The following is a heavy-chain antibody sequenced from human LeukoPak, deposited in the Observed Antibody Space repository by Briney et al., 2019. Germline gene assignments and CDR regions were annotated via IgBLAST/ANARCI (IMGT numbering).Heavy chain of an antibody. D-gene: IGHD3-10*01. CDR2: INWNGGDT. CDR1: GFTFDDYT. Sequence: GGSLRLSCAASGFTFDDYTMSWVRQAPGKGLEWVSGINWNGGDTGYADSVQGRFTISRDNSKNTLYLQMNSLRAEDTAVYYCAKVPTLRGLAAYFFDYWGQGTLVPVSS. V-gene: IGHV3-20*04. J-gene: IGHJ4*02. CDR3: AKVPTLRGLAAYFFDY.